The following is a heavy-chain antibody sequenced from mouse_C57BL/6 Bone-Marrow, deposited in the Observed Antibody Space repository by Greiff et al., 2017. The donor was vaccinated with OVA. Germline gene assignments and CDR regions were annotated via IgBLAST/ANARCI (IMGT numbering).Heavy chain of an antibody. J-gene: IGHJ2*01. Sequence: QVQLQQSGPELVKPGASVKISCKASGYAFSSSWMNWVKQRPGKGLEWIGRIYPGDGDTNYNGKFKGKATLTADKSSSTAYMQLSSLTSEDSAVYFCASLPFYYGWMYFDYWGQGTTLTVSS. V-gene: IGHV1-82*01. D-gene: IGHD1-1*01. CDR1: GYAFSSSW. CDR3: ASLPFYYGWMYFDY. CDR2: IYPGDGDT.